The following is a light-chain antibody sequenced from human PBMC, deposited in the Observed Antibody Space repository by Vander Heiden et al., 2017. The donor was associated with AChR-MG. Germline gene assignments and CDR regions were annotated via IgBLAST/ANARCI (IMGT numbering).Light chain of an antibody. CDR3: QQYGSSPWT. CDR1: QRVTSTD. Sequence: EIVLTQSPGTLSLSPGVGATLSCRASQRVTSTDLAWFQQTPGQAPRLLIYGASSRATGIPDRFSGSGSETDFTLSISRLEPEDFAVYYCQQYGSSPWTFGQGTKVEIK. V-gene: IGKV3-20*01. CDR2: GAS. J-gene: IGKJ1*01.